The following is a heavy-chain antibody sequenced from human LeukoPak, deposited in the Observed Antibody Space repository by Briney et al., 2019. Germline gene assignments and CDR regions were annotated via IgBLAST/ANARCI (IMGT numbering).Heavy chain of an antibody. J-gene: IGHJ5*02. V-gene: IGHV3-48*02. CDR3: GSDYSRRVTAPFP. CDR1: GFTFSSYS. Sequence: GGSLRLSCAASGFTFSSYSMNWVRQAPGQGLEWVSYISSSSSTIYYADSVKGRFTISRDNAKNSLYLQMNSLRDEDTAVYYCGSDYSRRVTAPFPWGQGTLVTVSS. D-gene: IGHD2-21*02. CDR2: ISSSSSTI.